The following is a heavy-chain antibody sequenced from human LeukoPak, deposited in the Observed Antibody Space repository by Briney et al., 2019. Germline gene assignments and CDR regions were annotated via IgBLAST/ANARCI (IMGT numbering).Heavy chain of an antibody. CDR2: IIPILGIA. CDR3: ARDMAQLEFDY. D-gene: IGHD6-6*01. J-gene: IGHJ4*02. Sequence: SVKVSCKASGGTFSSYAISWVRQAPGQGLEWMGRIIPILGIANYAQKFQGRVTITADKSTSTAYMELSSLRSEDTAVYYCARDMAQLEFDYWGQGTLVTVSS. CDR1: GGTFSSYA. V-gene: IGHV1-69*04.